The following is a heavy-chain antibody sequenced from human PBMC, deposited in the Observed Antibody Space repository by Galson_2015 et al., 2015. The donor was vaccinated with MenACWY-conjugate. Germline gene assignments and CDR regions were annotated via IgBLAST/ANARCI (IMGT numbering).Heavy chain of an antibody. D-gene: IGHD3-3*01. CDR3: ARLFNARPAYYYYYMDV. V-gene: IGHV5-51*01. CDR2: IYAGDSDI. Sequence: QSGAEVKKPGESLQISCKGSGYIFTDYWIGWVRQMPGQGLEWIGIIYAGDSDIRYSPSFQGHVTISADKSISTAYLQWSSLKASDTAIYYCARLFNARPAYYYYYMDVWGKGTTVTVSS. CDR1: GYIFTDYW. J-gene: IGHJ6*03.